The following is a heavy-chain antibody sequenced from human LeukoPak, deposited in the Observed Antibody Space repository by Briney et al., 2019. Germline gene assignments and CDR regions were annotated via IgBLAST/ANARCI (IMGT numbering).Heavy chain of an antibody. V-gene: IGHV3-49*03. Sequence: GGSLRLSCTASGSTFGDYLMSWFRQAPGKGLEWIGFISGGTTEYAASVKGRFTISRDDSTSIAYLQMNSLRTEDTAVYYCARSGSSWQRYYFDYWGQGTLVTVSS. J-gene: IGHJ4*02. CDR3: ARSGSSWQRYYFDY. CDR2: ISGGTT. D-gene: IGHD6-13*01. CDR1: GSTFGDYL.